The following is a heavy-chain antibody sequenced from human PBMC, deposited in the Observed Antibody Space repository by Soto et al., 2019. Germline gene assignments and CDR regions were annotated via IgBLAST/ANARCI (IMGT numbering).Heavy chain of an antibody. CDR1: GFSLSTSGVG. CDR3: AHIRVVTYIPEPFDY. D-gene: IGHD3-3*01. V-gene: IGHV2-5*02. CDR2: IYWDDDK. Sequence: QITLKESGPTLVKPTQTLTLTCTFSGFSLSTSGVGVGWIRQPPGKALEWLALIYWDDDKRYSPSLKIRLTITKDTSKNQVVLTMTNMDPVDTATYYCAHIRVVTYIPEPFDYWGQGTLVTVSS. J-gene: IGHJ4*02.